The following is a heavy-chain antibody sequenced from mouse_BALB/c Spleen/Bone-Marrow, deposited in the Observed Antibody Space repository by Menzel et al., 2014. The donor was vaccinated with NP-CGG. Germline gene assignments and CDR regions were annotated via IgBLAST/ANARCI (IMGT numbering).Heavy chain of an antibody. V-gene: IGHV2-9*02. D-gene: IGHD2-14*01. CDR2: IWAGGST. CDR1: GFSLTSYG. Sequence: VQLVESGPGLVAPSQSLSITCTVSGFSLTSYGVHWVRQPPGKGLEWLGVIWAGGSTNYNSALMSRLSISKDNSKSQVFLKMNSLQTDDTAMYYCARAIRYESYFDYWGQGTTLTVSS. J-gene: IGHJ2*01. CDR3: ARAIRYESYFDY.